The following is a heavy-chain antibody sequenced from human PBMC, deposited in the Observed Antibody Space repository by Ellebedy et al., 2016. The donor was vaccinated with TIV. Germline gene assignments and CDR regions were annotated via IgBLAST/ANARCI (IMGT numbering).Heavy chain of an antibody. CDR2: ITSSGSTI. Sequence: GESLKISCAGSGFTFSDYYMSWVRQAPGKGLEWVSYITSSGSTIYYADSVKGRFTVARDNAKNSLYLQMNSLRVDDTAVYYCAEEGGSSRGVSGMDVWGQGTAVVVSS. V-gene: IGHV3-11*04. J-gene: IGHJ6*02. CDR1: GFTFSDYY. D-gene: IGHD6-6*01. CDR3: AEEGGSSRGVSGMDV.